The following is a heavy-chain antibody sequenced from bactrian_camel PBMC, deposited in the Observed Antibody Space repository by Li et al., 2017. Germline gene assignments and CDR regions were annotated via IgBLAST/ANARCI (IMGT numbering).Heavy chain of an antibody. Sequence: VQLVESGGGSVQAGGSLRLTCKSSRYTSSYNCMGWFRQAPGRECEGVAAQDGDGSTNYADSVKGRFTISKDAAKNTVYLQMNSLKPEDTAMYYCAADPGDCVGGRFSYWGQGTQVTVS. CDR3: AADPGDCVGGRFSY. J-gene: IGHJ6*01. V-gene: IGHV3S53*01. CDR1: RYTSSYNC. D-gene: IGHD2*01. CDR2: QDGDGST.